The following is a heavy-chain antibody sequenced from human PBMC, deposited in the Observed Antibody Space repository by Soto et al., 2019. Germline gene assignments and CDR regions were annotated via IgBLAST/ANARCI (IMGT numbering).Heavy chain of an antibody. V-gene: IGHV4-34*01. CDR1: GGSFRGYY. CDR3: ARGPSRRYSSSPRLRNWFDP. Sequence: QVQLQQWGAGLLKPSETLSLTCAVYGGSFRGYYWSWIRQPPGKGLEWIGEINHSGSTNYNPSLKSRVTISVDTSKNQFSLKLSSVTAADTAVYYCARGPSRRYSSSPRLRNWFDPWGQGTLVTVSS. D-gene: IGHD6-13*01. CDR2: INHSGST. J-gene: IGHJ5*02.